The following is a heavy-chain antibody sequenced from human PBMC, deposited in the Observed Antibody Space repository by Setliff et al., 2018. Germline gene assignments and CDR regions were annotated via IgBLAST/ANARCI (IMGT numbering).Heavy chain of an antibody. J-gene: IGHJ4*02. V-gene: IGHV3-30*03. CDR1: GFTFSTYR. CDR3: ARTCSGSGCYAGLES. Sequence: GGSLRLSCAASGFTFSTYRMHWVRQAPGKGLEWVAVILDDGVKKYHADSVKGRFTISRDNSKNTLYLQMNSLRPEDTAVYYCARTCSGSGCYAGLESWGQGTPVPVSS. CDR2: ILDDGVKK. D-gene: IGHD2-15*01.